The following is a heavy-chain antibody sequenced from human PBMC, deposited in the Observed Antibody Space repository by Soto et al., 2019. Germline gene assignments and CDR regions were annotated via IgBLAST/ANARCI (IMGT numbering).Heavy chain of an antibody. J-gene: IGHJ4*02. D-gene: IGHD6-6*01. V-gene: IGHV3-7*01. CDR1: GFTSSSDW. CDR2: IKHDGSEK. Sequence: EVQLVESGGGLVQPGGSLRLSCAASGFTSSSDWMSWVRQAPGRGLEWVANIKHDGSEKYYVDSVMDRFTISRDNAKNSLSLQMNSLRAEDTAVYYCARGVHWGQGTLVTVSS. CDR3: ARGVH.